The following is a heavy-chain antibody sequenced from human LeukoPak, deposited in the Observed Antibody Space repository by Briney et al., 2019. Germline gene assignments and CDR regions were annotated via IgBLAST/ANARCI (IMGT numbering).Heavy chain of an antibody. CDR1: GGNLSNYD. CDR2: IIPVYRTA. CDR3: ASAAERELLNRPHFDH. D-gene: IGHD3-10*01. Sequence: ASVKVSCKVSGGNLSNYDISWMRQAPGQGLEWMGGIIPVYRTAAYAQKFQGRVTITTDEFTSTGYMEMTSLRPEDTAIYYCASAAERELLNRPHFDHWGQGTLVSVSS. J-gene: IGHJ4*02. V-gene: IGHV1-69*05.